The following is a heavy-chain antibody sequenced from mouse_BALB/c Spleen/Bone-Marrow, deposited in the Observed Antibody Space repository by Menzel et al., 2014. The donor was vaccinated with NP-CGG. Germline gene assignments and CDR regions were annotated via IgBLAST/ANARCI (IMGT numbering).Heavy chain of an antibody. CDR2: LDPETGGT. CDR1: GYTFTDYE. CDR3: ANWGYYAMED. V-gene: IGHV1-15*01. J-gene: IGHJ4*01. Sequence: QVQLQQSEADLVRPGASVTLSCKASGYTFTDYEMHWVKQTPVHGLAWIGTLDPETGGTAYNQKFKDMATLTADKSSTTAYMELRSLASEDSDVNYWANWGYYAMEDWGQGISVT. D-gene: IGHD4-1*01.